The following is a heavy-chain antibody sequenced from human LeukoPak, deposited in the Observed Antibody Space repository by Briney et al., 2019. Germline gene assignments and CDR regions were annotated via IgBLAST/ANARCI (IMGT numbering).Heavy chain of an antibody. CDR2: INSDGSST. Sequence: QPGGSLRLSCAASGFTFSSYWMHWVRQAPGKGLVWVSRINSDGSSTSYADSVKGRFTISRDNSKNTLYLQMNSLRAEDTAVYYCAKEPWYYYDSSGYGDYWGQGTLVTVSS. CDR1: GFTFSSYW. J-gene: IGHJ4*02. CDR3: AKEPWYYYDSSGYGDY. V-gene: IGHV3-74*01. D-gene: IGHD3-22*01.